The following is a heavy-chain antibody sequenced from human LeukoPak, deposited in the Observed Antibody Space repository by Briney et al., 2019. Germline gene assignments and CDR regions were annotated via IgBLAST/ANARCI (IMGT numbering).Heavy chain of an antibody. CDR2: IYYSGST. J-gene: IGHJ5*02. CDR3: ARGIVVVPAAISWFDP. CDR1: GGSISSGGYY. V-gene: IGHV4-31*03. Sequence: SETLSLTCTVSGGSISSGGYYWSWIRQHPGKGLEWIRYIYYSGSTYYNPSLKSRVTISVDTSKNQFSLKLSSVTAADTAVYYCARGIVVVPAAISWFDPWGQGTLVTVSS. D-gene: IGHD2-2*01.